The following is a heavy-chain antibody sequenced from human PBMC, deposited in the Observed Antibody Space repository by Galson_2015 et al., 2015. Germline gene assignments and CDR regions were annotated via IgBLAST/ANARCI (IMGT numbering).Heavy chain of an antibody. V-gene: IGHV3-30*18. CDR2: ISYDGSNK. J-gene: IGHJ4*02. CDR3: AKEVVGLGDYATPPSD. D-gene: IGHD3-16*01. CDR1: GFTFSSYG. Sequence: SLRLSCAASGFTFSSYGMHWVRQAPGKGLEWVAVISYDGSNKYYADSVKGRFTISRDNSKNTLYLQMNSLRAEDTAVYYCAKEVVGLGDYATPPSDWGQGTLVTVSS.